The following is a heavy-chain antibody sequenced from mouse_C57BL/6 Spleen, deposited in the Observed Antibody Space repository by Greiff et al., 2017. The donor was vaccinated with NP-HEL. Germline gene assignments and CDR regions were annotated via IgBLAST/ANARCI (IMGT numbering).Heavy chain of an antibody. CDR3: ARSPSTVANYYAMDY. Sequence: QVQLQQPGAELVMPGASVKLSCKASGYTFTSYWMHWVKQRPGQGLEWIGEIDPSDSYTNYNQKFKGKSTLTVDKSSSTAYMQLSSLTSVDSAVYYCARSPSTVANYYAMDYWGQGTSVTVSS. CDR1: GYTFTSYW. D-gene: IGHD1-1*01. CDR2: IDPSDSYT. V-gene: IGHV1-69*01. J-gene: IGHJ4*01.